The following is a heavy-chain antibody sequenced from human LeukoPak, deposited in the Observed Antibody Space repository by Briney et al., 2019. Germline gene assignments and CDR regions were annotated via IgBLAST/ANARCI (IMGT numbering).Heavy chain of an antibody. Sequence: GGSLRLSCVASGFPFSSYGITWVRQAPGKGLEWVANIKQDGSKKSYVDSVKGRFTISRDNAKNSLYLQMNSLRAEDTALYHCARNNGMDVWGQGTTVIVSS. V-gene: IGHV3-7*03. CDR3: ARNNGMDV. CDR1: GFPFSSYG. CDR2: IKQDGSKK. J-gene: IGHJ6*02.